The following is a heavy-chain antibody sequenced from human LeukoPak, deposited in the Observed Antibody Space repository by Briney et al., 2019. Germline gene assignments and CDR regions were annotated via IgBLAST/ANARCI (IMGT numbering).Heavy chain of an antibody. CDR2: ISSSSSSI. Sequence: GGSLRLSCAASGFTFSNYSMNWVRQAPGKGLEWVSYISSSSSSIYYADSVKGRFTISRDNAKNSLYLQMNSLRAEDTAMYYCARDLTDIVATNFIDYWGQGTLVTVSS. V-gene: IGHV3-48*04. D-gene: IGHD5-12*01. CDR1: GFTFSNYS. CDR3: ARDLTDIVATNFIDY. J-gene: IGHJ4*02.